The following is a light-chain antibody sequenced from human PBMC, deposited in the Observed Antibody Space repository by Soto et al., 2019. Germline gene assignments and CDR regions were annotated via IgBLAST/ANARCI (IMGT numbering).Light chain of an antibody. CDR1: QGISSF. J-gene: IGKJ4*01. Sequence: LLTQSPSSLSASVGDRFTITCRASQGISSFLAWYQQKPGKAPNLLIYAASTLQSGVPSRFSGGGSGTDFTLTIDRLQAEDFAAYYCHQVDVYPSTFGGGTKVDMK. CDR3: HQVDVYPST. CDR2: AAS. V-gene: IGKV1-9*01.